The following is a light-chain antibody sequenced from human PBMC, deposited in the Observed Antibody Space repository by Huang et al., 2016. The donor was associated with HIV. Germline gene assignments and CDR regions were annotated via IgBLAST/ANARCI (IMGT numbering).Light chain of an antibody. CDR3: QKYFSTPRT. Sequence: DIVMTQSPDSLTVSLGERATLHCNSSPRILHTSKNKNFLSWFQQNPGQPPKLLMHWASTRDSGVPDRFSGRRSGTDFTLTINGQQAEDVAVYYCQKYFSTPRTFGQGTRVEIK. CDR1: PRILHTSKNKNF. V-gene: IGKV4-1*01. J-gene: IGKJ1*01. CDR2: WAS.